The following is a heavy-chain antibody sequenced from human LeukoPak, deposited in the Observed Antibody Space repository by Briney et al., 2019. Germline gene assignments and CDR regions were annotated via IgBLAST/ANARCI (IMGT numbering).Heavy chain of an antibody. J-gene: IGHJ4*02. Sequence: PSETLSLACTVSGGSISSYYWGWIRQPPGKGLEWIGSIYYSGSTYYNPSLKSRVTISVDTSKNQFSLKLSSVTAADTAVYYCARVRYGDYEYWGQGTLVTVSS. CDR3: ARVRYGDYEY. CDR2: IYYSGST. V-gene: IGHV4-39*07. CDR1: GGSISSYY. D-gene: IGHD4-17*01.